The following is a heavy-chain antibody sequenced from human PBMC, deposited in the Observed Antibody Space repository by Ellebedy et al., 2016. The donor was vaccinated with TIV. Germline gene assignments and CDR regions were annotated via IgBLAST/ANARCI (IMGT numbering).Heavy chain of an antibody. Sequence: AASVKVSCKASGYTFTSYGISWVRQAPGQGLEWMGRIIPILGIANYAQKFQGRVTITADKSTSTAYMELSSLRSEDTAVYYCARLERQQQKGVDYWGQGTLVIVSS. J-gene: IGHJ4*02. CDR3: ARLERQQQKGVDY. D-gene: IGHD6-13*01. V-gene: IGHV1-69*04. CDR2: IIPILGIA. CDR1: GYTFTSYG.